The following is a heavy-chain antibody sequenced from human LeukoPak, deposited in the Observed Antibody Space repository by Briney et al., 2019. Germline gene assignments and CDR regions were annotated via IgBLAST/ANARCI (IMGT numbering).Heavy chain of an antibody. D-gene: IGHD1-26*01. Sequence: SVKVSCKASGGIFSSYAISWVRQAPGQGLEWMGGIIPIFGTANYAQKFQGRVTITTDESTSTAYMELSSLRSEDTAVYYCARVVPVVGYYYYMDVWGKGTTVTVSS. CDR1: GGIFSSYA. J-gene: IGHJ6*03. CDR2: IIPIFGTA. V-gene: IGHV1-69*05. CDR3: ARVVPVVGYYYYMDV.